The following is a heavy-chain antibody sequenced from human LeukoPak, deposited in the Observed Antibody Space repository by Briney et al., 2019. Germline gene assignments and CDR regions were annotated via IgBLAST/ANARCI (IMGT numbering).Heavy chain of an antibody. Sequence: SETLSLTCAVYGGSFSGYYWSWIRQPPGKGLEWIGEINHSGSTNYNPSLKSRVTISVDTSKNQFSLKLSSVTAADTAVYYCARGIGRNDAFDIWGQGTMVTVSS. D-gene: IGHD2/OR15-2a*01. J-gene: IGHJ3*02. CDR3: ARGIGRNDAFDI. CDR1: GGSFSGYY. CDR2: INHSGST. V-gene: IGHV4-34*01.